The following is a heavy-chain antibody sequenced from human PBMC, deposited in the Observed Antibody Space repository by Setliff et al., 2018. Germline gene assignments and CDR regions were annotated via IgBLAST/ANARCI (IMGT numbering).Heavy chain of an antibody. CDR3: TRGRGPRVVVAVPLDF. CDR2: ISPYNGDA. V-gene: IGHV1-18*01. D-gene: IGHD2-15*01. Sequence: ASVKVSCKSSGYNFVTFGVNWVRQVPGQGFEWMGWISPYNGDANYAQKFQGRVTMTTDTSTGTAYMELRTLSSDDTAVYYCTRGRGPRVVVAVPLDFWGQGTLVTVSS. CDR1: GYNFVTFG. J-gene: IGHJ4*02.